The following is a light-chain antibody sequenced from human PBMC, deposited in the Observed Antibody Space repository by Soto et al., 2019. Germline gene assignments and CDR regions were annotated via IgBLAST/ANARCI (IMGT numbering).Light chain of an antibody. CDR1: QSVSSSY. CDR3: QQYGGSLPDT. CDR2: GTS. Sequence: EIVLTQSPGTLSLSPGERATLSCRASQSVSSSYLAWYQQKPGQAPRLLFYGTSIRATGVPDRFSGSGSGTDFTLTISRLEHQDFAVDYCQQYGGSLPDTFGQGTKLEIK. V-gene: IGKV3-20*01. J-gene: IGKJ2*01.